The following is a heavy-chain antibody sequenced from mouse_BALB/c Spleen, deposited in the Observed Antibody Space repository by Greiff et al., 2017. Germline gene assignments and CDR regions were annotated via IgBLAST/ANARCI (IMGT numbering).Heavy chain of an antibody. D-gene: IGHD1-2*01. V-gene: IGHV8-12*01. CDR2: IYWDDDK. Sequence: QVTLKESGPGILQPSQTLSLTCSFSGFSLSTSGMGVSWIRQPSGKGLEWLAHIYWDDDKRYNPSLKSRLTISKDTSSNQVFLKITSVDTADTATYYCARSRNSLLPYYAMDYWGQGTSVTVSS. CDR1: GFSLSTSGMG. J-gene: IGHJ4*01. CDR3: ARSRNSLLPYYAMDY.